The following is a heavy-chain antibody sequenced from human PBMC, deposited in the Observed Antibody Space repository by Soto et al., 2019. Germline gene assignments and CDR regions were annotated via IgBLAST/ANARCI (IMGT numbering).Heavy chain of an antibody. J-gene: IGHJ4*02. D-gene: IGHD3-3*01. CDR2: ISGSGGST. Sequence: XGSLRLSCAAAGFTFSSYAMSWVRQAPGKGLEWVSAISGSGGSTYYADSVKGRFTISRDNSKNTLYLQMNSLRAEDTAVYYCANSAYYDFWSGSIDYWGQGTLVTVSS. CDR1: GFTFSSYA. CDR3: ANSAYYDFWSGSIDY. V-gene: IGHV3-23*01.